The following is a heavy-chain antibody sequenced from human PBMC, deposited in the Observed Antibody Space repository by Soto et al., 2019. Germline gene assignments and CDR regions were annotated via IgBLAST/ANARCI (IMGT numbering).Heavy chain of an antibody. CDR2: IWYDGSNK. Sequence: GGSLRLSCAASGFTFSSYGMPWVRQAPGKGLEWVAVIWYDGSNKYYADSVKGRFTISRDNSKNTLYLQMNSLRAEDTAVYYCARDGHSDMFDYWGQGTLVTSPQ. CDR3: ARDGHSDMFDY. J-gene: IGHJ4*02. V-gene: IGHV3-33*01. CDR1: GFTFSSYG.